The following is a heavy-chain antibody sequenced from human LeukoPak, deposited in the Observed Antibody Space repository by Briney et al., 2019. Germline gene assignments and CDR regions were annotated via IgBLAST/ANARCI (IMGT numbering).Heavy chain of an antibody. V-gene: IGHV3-66*01. J-gene: IGHJ6*03. D-gene: IGHD6-13*01. CDR3: AREFYGIAAAGSLNYYYMDV. Sequence: GGSLRLSCAASGFTVSSNYMSWVRQAPGKGLEWVSVIYSGGSTYYADSVKGRFTISRDNSKNTLYLQMNSLRAEDTAVYYCAREFYGIAAAGSLNYYYMDVWGKGTTVTISS. CDR1: GFTVSSNY. CDR2: IYSGGST.